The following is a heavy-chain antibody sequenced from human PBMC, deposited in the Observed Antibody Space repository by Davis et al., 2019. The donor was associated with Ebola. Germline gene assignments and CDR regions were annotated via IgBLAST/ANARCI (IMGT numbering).Heavy chain of an antibody. CDR1: GYTFTGYY. J-gene: IGHJ3*02. CDR3: ARAETTVGPFDI. Sequence: SVKVSCKASGYTFTGYYMHWVRQAPGQGLEWMGGIIPIFGTANYAQKFQGRVTITADESTSTAYMELSSLRSEDTAVYYCARAETTVGPFDIWGQGTMVTVSS. V-gene: IGHV1-69*13. CDR2: IIPIFGTA. D-gene: IGHD4-23*01.